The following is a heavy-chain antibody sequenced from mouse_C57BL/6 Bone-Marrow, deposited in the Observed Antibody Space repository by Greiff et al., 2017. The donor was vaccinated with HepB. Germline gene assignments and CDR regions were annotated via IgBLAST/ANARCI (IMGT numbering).Heavy chain of an antibody. CDR1: GYTFTDYY. J-gene: IGHJ1*03. V-gene: IGHV1-19*01. Sequence: VQLQQSGPVLVKPGASVKMSCKASGYTFTDYYMNWVKQSHGKSLEWIGVINPYNGGTSYNQKFKGKATLTVDKSSSTAYMELNSLTSEDSAVYYCARGVPWYFDVWGTGTTVTVSS. CDR2: INPYNGGT. CDR3: ARGVPWYFDV.